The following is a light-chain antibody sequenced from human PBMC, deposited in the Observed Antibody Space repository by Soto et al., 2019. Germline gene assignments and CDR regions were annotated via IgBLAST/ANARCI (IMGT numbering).Light chain of an antibody. CDR2: EVT. CDR1: SSDVGAYNF. J-gene: IGLJ1*01. V-gene: IGLV2-8*01. Sequence: VLPQPPSVSGSPGQSVTISCTGTSSDVGAYNFVSWFQQHPGKAPKLLIYEVTNRPSGVPDRFSGSKSGNTASLTVSGLQADDEADYYCSSFAGSSYVFGTGTKVTVL. CDR3: SSFAGSSYV.